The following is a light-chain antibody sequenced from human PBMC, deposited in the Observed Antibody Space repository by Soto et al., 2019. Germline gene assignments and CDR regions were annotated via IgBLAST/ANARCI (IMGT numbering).Light chain of an antibody. CDR1: QSINTRY. CDR3: QQYDDSARYK. Sequence: EIVLTQSPGTLSLSPGERATLSCRASQSINTRYSAWYQQKPGQPPRLLIYATSSRAPGIPDRFSGSGSGKDFTLTISRLEPEDFAVYYCQQYDDSARYKFGQGTNLDI. J-gene: IGKJ2*01. V-gene: IGKV3-20*01. CDR2: ATS.